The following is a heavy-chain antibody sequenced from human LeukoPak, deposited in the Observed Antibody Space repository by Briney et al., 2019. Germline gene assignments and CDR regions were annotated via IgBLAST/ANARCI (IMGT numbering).Heavy chain of an antibody. CDR2: INWSGTSA. V-gene: IGHV3-20*01. D-gene: IGHD2-2*01. J-gene: IGHJ6*02. CDR3: ARGLADCSSSSCLPYGVDV. Sequence: GGSLRLSCAASGFTVSSCAMSWVRQRPGRGLEWVSSINWSGTSADYADSVKARFTISRDNAKNSLYLQMNSLRGEDTAFYHCARGLADCSSSSCLPYGVDVWGQGTTVTVSS. CDR1: GFTVSSCA.